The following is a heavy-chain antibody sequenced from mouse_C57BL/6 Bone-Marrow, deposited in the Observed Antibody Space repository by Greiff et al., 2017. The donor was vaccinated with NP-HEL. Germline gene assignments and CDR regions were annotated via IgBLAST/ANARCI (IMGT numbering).Heavy chain of an antibody. D-gene: IGHD1-1*01. CDR2: IWGVGST. CDR3: AILYYGSPYAMDY. CDR1: GFSLTSYG. Sequence: VKLVESGPGLVAPSQSLSITCTVSGFSLTSYGVDWVRQSPGKGLEWLGVIWGVGSTNYNSALKSRLSISKDNSKSQVFLKMNSLQTDDTAMYYCAILYYGSPYAMDYWGQGTSVTVSS. J-gene: IGHJ4*01. V-gene: IGHV2-6*01.